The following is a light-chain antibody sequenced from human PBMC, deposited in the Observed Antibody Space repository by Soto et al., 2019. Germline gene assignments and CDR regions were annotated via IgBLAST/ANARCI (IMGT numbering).Light chain of an antibody. J-gene: IGLJ1*01. V-gene: IGLV2-11*01. CDR3: CSYAGSYTFLLV. Sequence: QSALTQPRSVSGSLGQSVTISCTGTSSDVGGYNYVSWYQQHPGKAPKLMIYDVSKRPSGVPDRFSGSKSGNTASLTISGLQAEDEADYYCCSYAGSYTFLLVFGTGTKVTVL. CDR2: DVS. CDR1: SSDVGGYNY.